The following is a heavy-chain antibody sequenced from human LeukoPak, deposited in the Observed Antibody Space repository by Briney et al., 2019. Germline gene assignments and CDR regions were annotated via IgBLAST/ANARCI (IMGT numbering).Heavy chain of an antibody. D-gene: IGHD1-14*01. Sequence: SETLSLTCSVSGGSISTFYWNWIRQPPGKGLEWIGNIFYSGSTNYNPSLMSRVTISVDTSKNQFSLKLTSVTTADTAVYYCARDLPGQYGFDIWGQGTMVTVSS. CDR2: IFYSGST. V-gene: IGHV4-59*01. CDR1: GGSISTFY. J-gene: IGHJ3*02. CDR3: ARDLPGQYGFDI.